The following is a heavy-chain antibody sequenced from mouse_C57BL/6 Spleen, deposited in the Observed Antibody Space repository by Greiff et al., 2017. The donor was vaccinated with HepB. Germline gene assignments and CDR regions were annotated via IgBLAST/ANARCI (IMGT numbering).Heavy chain of an antibody. J-gene: IGHJ1*03. CDR1: GYTFTSYW. CDR2: IDPSDSET. CDR3: ARPYYYGSSYEWYFDV. D-gene: IGHD1-1*01. V-gene: IGHV1-52*01. Sequence: QVQLQQPGAELVRPGSSVKLSCKASGYTFTSYWMHWVKQRPIQGLEWIGNIDPSDSETHYNQKFKDKATLTVDKSSSTAYMQLSSLTSEDSAVYYCARPYYYGSSYEWYFDVWGTGTTVTVSS.